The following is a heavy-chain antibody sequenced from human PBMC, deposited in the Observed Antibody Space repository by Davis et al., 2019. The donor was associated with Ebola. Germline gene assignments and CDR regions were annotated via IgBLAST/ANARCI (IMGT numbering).Heavy chain of an antibody. CDR1: GYTFTGYY. Sequence: AASVKVSCKASGYTFTGYYMHWVRQAPGQGLEWMGCINPNSGGTNYAEKFQDWVTVTRDTAISTAYMELSRLRSNDMAVYYCGGGGVAGLDSWGQGTLVTVSS. CDR2: INPNSGGT. V-gene: IGHV1-2*04. J-gene: IGHJ4*02. CDR3: GGGGVAGLDS. D-gene: IGHD6-19*01.